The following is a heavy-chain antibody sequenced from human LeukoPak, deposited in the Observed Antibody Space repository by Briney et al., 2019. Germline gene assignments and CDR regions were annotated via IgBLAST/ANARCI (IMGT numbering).Heavy chain of an antibody. V-gene: IGHV1-18*04. CDR1: GYTFTGYY. Sequence: GASVRVSCKASGYTFTGYYMHWVRQAPGQGLEWMGWISAYNGNTNYAQKLQGRVTMTTDTSTSTAYMELRSLRSDDTAVYYCARDQELWLQIRFDYWGQGTLVTVSS. J-gene: IGHJ4*02. D-gene: IGHD5-18*01. CDR3: ARDQELWLQIRFDY. CDR2: ISAYNGNT.